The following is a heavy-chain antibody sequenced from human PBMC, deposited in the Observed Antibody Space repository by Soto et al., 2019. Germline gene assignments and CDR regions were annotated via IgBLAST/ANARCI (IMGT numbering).Heavy chain of an antibody. V-gene: IGHV1-18*01. CDR1: GYTFTSYG. CDR2: ISAYNGNT. CDR3: ARYCSGGSCDSNTAFDI. D-gene: IGHD2-15*01. Sequence: ASVKVSCKASGYTFTSYGITRVRQAPGQGLEYMGWISAYNGNTNYAQKLQGRVTMTADTSTNTAYMELRSLRSDDTAVYYCARYCSGGSCDSNTAFDIWGQGTMVTVS. J-gene: IGHJ3*02.